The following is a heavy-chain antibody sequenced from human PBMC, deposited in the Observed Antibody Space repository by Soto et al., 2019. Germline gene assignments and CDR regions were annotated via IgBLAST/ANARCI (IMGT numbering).Heavy chain of an antibody. J-gene: IGHJ5*02. CDR2: INPSGGST. CDR1: GYTFTSYY. V-gene: IGHV1-46*01. Sequence: DSVKVSCKASGYTFTSYYMHWVLQAPGQGLEWMGIINPSGGSTSYAQKFQGRVTMTRDTSTSTVYMELSSLRSEDTAVYYCAREVHTARGDPGSHQFDPWGQGTLVTVSS. D-gene: IGHD5-18*01. CDR3: AREVHTARGDPGSHQFDP.